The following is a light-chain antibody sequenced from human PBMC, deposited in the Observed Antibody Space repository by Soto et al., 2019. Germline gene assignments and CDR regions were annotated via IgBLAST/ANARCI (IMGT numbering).Light chain of an antibody. CDR1: QSVSDMY. CDR3: QHYGTSAL. V-gene: IGKV3-20*01. Sequence: EIVLTQSPGTLSLSPGERATLSYRASQSVSDMYLAWYQQKPGQAPRLLIYASNRATGIPDRFSGCGSGTDFTLTISRLEPEDFAVYYCQHYGTSALFGPGTKVDV. J-gene: IGKJ3*01. CDR2: AS.